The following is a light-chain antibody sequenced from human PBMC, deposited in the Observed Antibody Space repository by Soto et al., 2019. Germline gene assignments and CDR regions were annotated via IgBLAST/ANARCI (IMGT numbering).Light chain of an antibody. J-gene: IGLJ1*01. Sequence: QSVLTQPASVSGSPGQSITIPCTRTSSDVGSYNLVSWYQQHPGKAPKLMIYEGSKRPSGVSNRFSGSRSGNTASLTISGLQAEDETDYYCCSYAGSSTLFGTGTKVTVL. CDR1: SSDVGSYNL. CDR3: CSYAGSSTL. V-gene: IGLV2-23*03. CDR2: EGS.